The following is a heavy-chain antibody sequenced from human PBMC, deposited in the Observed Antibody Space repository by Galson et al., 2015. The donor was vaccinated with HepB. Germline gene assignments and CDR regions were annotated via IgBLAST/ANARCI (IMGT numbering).Heavy chain of an antibody. CDR3: AKDGPLGTNSIIDY. Sequence: SLRLSCAASGFTFSSYGMHWVRQAPGKGLEWVAVISYDGSNKYYADSVKGRFTISRDNSKNTLYLQMNSLRAEDTAVYYCAKDGPLGTNSIIDYWGQGTLVTVSS. CDR1: GFTFSSYG. V-gene: IGHV3-30*18. J-gene: IGHJ4*02. CDR2: ISYDGSNK. D-gene: IGHD1-1*01.